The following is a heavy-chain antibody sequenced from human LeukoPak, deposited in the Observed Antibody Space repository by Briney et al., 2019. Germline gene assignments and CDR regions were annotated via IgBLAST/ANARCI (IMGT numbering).Heavy chain of an antibody. CDR2: ISWNSGSV. D-gene: IGHD3-16*01. CDR1: GFTFDDYA. Sequence: QAGRSLRLSCAASGFTFDDYAMHWVRQAPGKGLEWVSGISWNSGSVGYADSVKGRFTISRDNAKNSLYLQMNSLRAEDTAVYYCARESDFKDRMITGYYYMDVWGKGTTVTVSS. V-gene: IGHV3-9*01. J-gene: IGHJ6*03. CDR3: ARESDFKDRMITGYYYMDV.